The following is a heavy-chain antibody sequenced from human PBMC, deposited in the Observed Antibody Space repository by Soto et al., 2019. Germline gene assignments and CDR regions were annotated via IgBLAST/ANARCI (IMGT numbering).Heavy chain of an antibody. CDR2: ISAYNGNT. V-gene: IGHV1-18*01. D-gene: IGHD2-15*01. Sequence: EASVKVSCKASGYTFTSYGISWVRQAPGQGLEWMGWISAYNGNTNYAQKLQGRVTMTTDTSTSTAYMQLRSLRSDDTAVYYCARRYCSGGSCYSAYYYYGMDVWGQGTTVTVS. J-gene: IGHJ6*02. CDR1: GYTFTSYG. CDR3: ARRYCSGGSCYSAYYYYGMDV.